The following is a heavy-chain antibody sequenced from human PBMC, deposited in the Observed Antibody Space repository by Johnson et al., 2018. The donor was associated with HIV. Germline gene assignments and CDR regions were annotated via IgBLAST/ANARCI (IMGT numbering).Heavy chain of an antibody. CDR3: AKPRQPSDAFDI. Sequence: QVQLVESGGGVVQPGGSLRLSCAASGFTFSSYGMHWVRQAPGKGLEWVAFIRYDGSNKYYADSVKDRFTISRDNSKNTLYLQMNSLRAEDTAVYYCAKPRQPSDAFDIWGQGTMVTVSS. J-gene: IGHJ3*02. D-gene: IGHD6-13*01. CDR1: GFTFSSYG. CDR2: IRYDGSNK. V-gene: IGHV3-30*02.